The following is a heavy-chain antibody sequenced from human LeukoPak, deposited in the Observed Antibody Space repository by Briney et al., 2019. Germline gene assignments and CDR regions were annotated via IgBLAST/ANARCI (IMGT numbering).Heavy chain of an antibody. J-gene: IGHJ4*02. CDR3: ARVTSGSYQLDY. D-gene: IGHD3-10*01. V-gene: IGHV1-2*02. Sequence: ASVKVSCKASGYTFTDYYIHWVRQAPGQGLEWMGWTNPNTGGTNYAQKFQGRVTMTRDTSISTAYMELNSLKSDDAAIYYCARVTSGSYQLDYWGQGTLVTVSS. CDR2: TNPNTGGT. CDR1: GYTFTDYY.